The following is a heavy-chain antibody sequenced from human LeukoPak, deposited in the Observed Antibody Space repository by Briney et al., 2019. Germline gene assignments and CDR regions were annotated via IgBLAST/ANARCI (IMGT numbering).Heavy chain of an antibody. V-gene: IGHV3-21*01. CDR1: RFIFSSYH. Sequence: GGSLRLSCAASRFIFSSYHMHWVRQPPGKGLEWVSSISSSNSFIYYADSMKGRFTITRDNAKNSLYLQMNSLRAEDTAVYYCARGTNWSPLDFDYWGQGTLVTVSS. D-gene: IGHD1-20*01. J-gene: IGHJ4*02. CDR2: ISSSNSFI. CDR3: ARGTNWSPLDFDY.